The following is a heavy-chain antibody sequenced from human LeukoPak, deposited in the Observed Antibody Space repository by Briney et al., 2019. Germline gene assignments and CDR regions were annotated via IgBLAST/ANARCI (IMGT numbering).Heavy chain of an antibody. CDR3: ATDPSWSVQLEPNYYYGMDV. D-gene: IGHD1-1*01. CDR1: GYTLTELS. CDR2: FDSEDGET. J-gene: IGHJ6*02. V-gene: IGHV1-24*01. Sequence: ASVKVSCKVSGYTLTELSMHWVRQAPGKGLEWMGGFDSEDGETIYAQKFQGRVTMTEDTSTDTAYMELSSLRSEDTAVYYCATDPSWSVQLEPNYYYGMDVWGQGTTVTVSS.